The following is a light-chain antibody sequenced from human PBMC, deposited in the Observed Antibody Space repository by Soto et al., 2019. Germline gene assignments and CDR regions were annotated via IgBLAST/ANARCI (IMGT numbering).Light chain of an antibody. CDR1: QSVSSSY. V-gene: IGKV3-20*01. J-gene: IGKJ3*01. CDR2: DSS. CDR3: QHYGTSAL. Sequence: EIVLTQSPGTLSLSPGERATISCRASQSVSSSYLAWYQQKPGQAPRLLIYDSSKSTGIPDRFSASGSGTDFTLTIPRLEPEDFALYYCQHYGTSALFGPGNKVDI.